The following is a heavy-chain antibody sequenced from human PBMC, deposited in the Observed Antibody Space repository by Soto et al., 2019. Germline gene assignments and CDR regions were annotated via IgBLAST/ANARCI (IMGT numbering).Heavy chain of an antibody. Sequence: ESGGGLVQPGGSLRLSCATSGFTFSSFEMNWVRQAPGKGLEWVSYISSAGSATFYADSVKGRFTISRDNAKNSLFLQMNSLSAEDTALYYCVGASGVNPVDYWGQGTLVTVSS. J-gene: IGHJ4*02. D-gene: IGHD3-10*01. CDR1: GFTFSSFE. CDR3: VGASGVNPVDY. CDR2: ISSAGSAT. V-gene: IGHV3-48*03.